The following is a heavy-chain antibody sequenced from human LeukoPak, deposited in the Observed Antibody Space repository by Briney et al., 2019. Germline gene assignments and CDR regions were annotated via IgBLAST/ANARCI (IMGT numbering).Heavy chain of an antibody. D-gene: IGHD3-10*01. CDR2: IYYNGST. V-gene: IGHV4-59*01. J-gene: IGHJ2*01. Sequence: SETLSLTCTVSGGSLSSYYWSWTRQPPGKGLEWIGYIYYNGSTDYNPSLKSRVTISVDTSKKQFSLKLSSVTAADTAVYYCARDLYGSGNYRSYWYFDLWGRGTLVTVSS. CDR3: ARDLYGSGNYRSYWYFDL. CDR1: GGSLSSYY.